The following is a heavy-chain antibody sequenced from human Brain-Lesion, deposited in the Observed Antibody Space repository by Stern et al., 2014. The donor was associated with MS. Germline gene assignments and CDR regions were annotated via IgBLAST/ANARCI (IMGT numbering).Heavy chain of an antibody. D-gene: IGHD1-7*01. CDR3: AREGNYHAGNWFGP. V-gene: IGHV4-31*03. J-gene: IGHJ5*02. CDR1: GDSMNSGGYY. CDR2: IYYSGGT. Sequence: QLQLQESGPGLVKPSETLSLTCTVSGDSMNSGGYYWSWIRQHPGKGLEWIGYIYYSGGTDYNPCLKSRVTISVDTSKNQFSLKLNSVTAADTAVYYCAREGNYHAGNWFGPWGQGTLVSVSS.